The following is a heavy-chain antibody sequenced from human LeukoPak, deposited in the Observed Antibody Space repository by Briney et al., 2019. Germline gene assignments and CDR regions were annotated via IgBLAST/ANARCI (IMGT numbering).Heavy chain of an antibody. J-gene: IGHJ5*02. CDR3: AEAPTYGDLNTWIDP. CDR1: GYTFTGYY. V-gene: IGHV1-2*02. CDR2: IHIKNGGK. D-gene: IGHD4-17*01. Sequence: ASVKLSCKASGYTFTGYYMHWVQQAPGQGLEWRGLIHIKNGGKNNAQKLQGSVTMTRDTSISTAYMELSRLRSDDTAVYYCAEAPTYGDLNTWIDPWGQGTLVTVSS.